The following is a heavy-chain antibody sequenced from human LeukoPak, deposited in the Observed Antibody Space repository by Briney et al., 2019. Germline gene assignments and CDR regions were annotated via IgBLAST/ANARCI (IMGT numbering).Heavy chain of an antibody. CDR3: AKGLYDSNGYGDWGFDY. J-gene: IGHJ4*02. V-gene: IGHV3-30*18. CDR2: ISYDGTNK. D-gene: IGHD3-22*01. Sequence: GKSLRLSYAASGFTFSAYGLHWVRQAPGKGLEWVAVISYDGTNKYYAESVKGRFTISRDNSKNTLYLQMNSQRSEDTAVYYCAKGLYDSNGYGDWGFDYWGQGTLVTVSS. CDR1: GFTFSAYG.